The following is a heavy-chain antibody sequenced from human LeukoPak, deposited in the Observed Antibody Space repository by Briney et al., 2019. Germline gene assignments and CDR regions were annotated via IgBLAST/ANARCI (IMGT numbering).Heavy chain of an antibody. J-gene: IGHJ5*02. CDR3: ARVDDTSGQNWFDP. CDR1: GFTFSSYW. V-gene: IGHV3-74*01. D-gene: IGHD3-22*01. Sequence: GGSLRLSCAASGFTFSSYWMHWVSQPPGKGLVCVSRINTDGSRTNYADSVKGRFTISRDNAKNTLYLQMNSLRADDTAVYYCARVDDTSGQNWFDPWGQGTLVTVSS. CDR2: INTDGSRT.